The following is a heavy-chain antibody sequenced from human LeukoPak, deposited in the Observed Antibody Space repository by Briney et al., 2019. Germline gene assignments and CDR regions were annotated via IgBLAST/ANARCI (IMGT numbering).Heavy chain of an antibody. CDR3: SRGVNWNGGDFDY. V-gene: IGHV1-2*02. Sequence: GASVTLSFTASAYTFTVYYMHWVRHAPGQGHGWMGWINTNSGGTNYAQKFQGRVSMTRDTSISTAYMELSRLSSDDTAVYYCSRGVNWNGGDFDYWGQGTLVTVSS. CDR2: INTNSGGT. CDR1: AYTFTVYY. J-gene: IGHJ4*02. D-gene: IGHD1-20*01.